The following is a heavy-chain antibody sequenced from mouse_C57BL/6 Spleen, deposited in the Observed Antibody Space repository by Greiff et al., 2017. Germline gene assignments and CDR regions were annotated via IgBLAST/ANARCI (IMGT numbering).Heavy chain of an antibody. CDR1: GYTFTDYY. CDR2: IYPGSGNT. J-gene: IGHJ4*01. Sequence: VQLQQSGAELVRPGASVKLSCKASGYTFTDYYINWVKQRPGQGLEWIARIYPGSGNTYYNEKFKGKATLTAEKSSSTAYMQLSSLTSEDSAVYFCARGEVTTLYYYAMDYWGQGTSVTVSS. V-gene: IGHV1-76*01. CDR3: ARGEVTTLYYYAMDY. D-gene: IGHD2-5*01.